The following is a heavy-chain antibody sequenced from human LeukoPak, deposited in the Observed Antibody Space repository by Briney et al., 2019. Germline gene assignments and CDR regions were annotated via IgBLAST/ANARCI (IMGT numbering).Heavy chain of an antibody. CDR3: ATFIVPTYYYGSGGHD. J-gene: IGHJ4*02. CDR2: FDPEDGET. V-gene: IGHV1-24*01. Sequence: GASVKVSCKVSGYTLTELSMHWVRQAPGKGLEWMGGFDPEDGETIYAQKFQGRVTMTEDTSTDTAYMELSSLRSEDTAVYYCATFIVPTYYYGSGGHDWGQGTLVTVSS. CDR1: GYTLTELS. D-gene: IGHD3-10*01.